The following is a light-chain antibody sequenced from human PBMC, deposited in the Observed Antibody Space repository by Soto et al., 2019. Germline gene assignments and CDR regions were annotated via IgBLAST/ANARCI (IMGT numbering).Light chain of an antibody. Sequence: EVVLTQSPGTLSLSPGDRATLYCRASQSLTWNYLAWYQSKPGQPPRLLVYGVSARATGVPDRFSGSGSGTGFTLTISRLESEDFAVYYCQQYDVPLFTFGQGTKLEIK. J-gene: IGKJ2*01. CDR3: QQYDVPLFT. CDR1: QSLTWNY. V-gene: IGKV3-20*01. CDR2: GVS.